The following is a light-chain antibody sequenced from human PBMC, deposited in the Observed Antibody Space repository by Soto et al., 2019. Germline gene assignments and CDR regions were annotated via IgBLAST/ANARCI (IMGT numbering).Light chain of an antibody. CDR2: AAS. Sequence: DIQMTQSPSSLSASVGDRVTITCRASQSITNYLNWYQQQPGKAPKLLIFAASSLQSGVPSRFSGSGSGTDFTLTISSLQPGDFATYFCQQSYSTPRTFGQGTKVEIK. J-gene: IGKJ1*01. CDR3: QQSYSTPRT. CDR1: QSITNY. V-gene: IGKV1-39*01.